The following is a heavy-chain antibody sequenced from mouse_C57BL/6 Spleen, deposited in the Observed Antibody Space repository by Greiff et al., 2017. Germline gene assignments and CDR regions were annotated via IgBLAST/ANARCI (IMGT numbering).Heavy chain of an antibody. CDR1: GYTFTSYW. CDR2: IDPSDSYT. CDR3: APGVYGYLAY. V-gene: IGHV1-59*01. J-gene: IGHJ3*01. D-gene: IGHD2-2*01. Sequence: QVQLQQPGAELVRPGTSVKLSCKASGYTFTSYWMHWVKQRPGQGLEWIGVIDPSDSYTNYNQKFKGKATLTVDTSSSTAYMQLSSLTSEYSAVYYCAPGVYGYLAYWGQGTLVTVSA.